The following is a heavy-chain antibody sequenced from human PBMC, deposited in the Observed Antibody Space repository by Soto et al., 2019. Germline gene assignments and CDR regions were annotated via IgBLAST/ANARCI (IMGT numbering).Heavy chain of an antibody. Sequence: QVQLVQSGAEVKKPGASVKVSCKASGYTFTSYYMHWVRQAPGQGLEWMGIINPSGGSTSYAQKFQXXXXXXXXXXXXXXXXXXXXXXXXXXXXXXXXXXXXXXSYRFDYWGQGTLVTVSS. CDR3: XXXXXXXSYRFDY. CDR1: GYTFTSYY. J-gene: IGHJ4*02. V-gene: IGHV1-46*01. D-gene: IGHD1-26*01. CDR2: INPSGGST.